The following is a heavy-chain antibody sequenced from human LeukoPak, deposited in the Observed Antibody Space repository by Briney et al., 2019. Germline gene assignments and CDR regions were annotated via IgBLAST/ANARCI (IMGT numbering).Heavy chain of an antibody. V-gene: IGHV3-23*01. D-gene: IGHD3-16*01. CDR1: GFNFDQYA. Sequence: GGSLRLSCAASGFNFDQYAMNWVRQAPGKGLEWVSFIRGGGAKTFYADSVKGRFSISRDNSKNTLYLHMNSLRAEDTAVYYCAKFSSSYGNDSLDGWGQGTMVTVSS. J-gene: IGHJ3*01. CDR3: AKFSSSYGNDSLDG. CDR2: IRGGGAKT.